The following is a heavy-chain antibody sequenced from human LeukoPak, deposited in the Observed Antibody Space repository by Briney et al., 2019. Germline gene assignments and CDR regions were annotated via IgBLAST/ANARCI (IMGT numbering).Heavy chain of an antibody. J-gene: IGHJ4*02. D-gene: IGHD3-22*01. CDR3: AKRGVVIRVILVGFHKEAYYFDS. CDR1: GITLSNYG. CDR2: ISGSGGTT. Sequence: LGGSLRLSCAVSGITLSNYGMSWVRQAPGKGLEWVAGISGSGGTTNYADSVKGRFTISRDNPKNTLFLHMNSLRAEDTAVYFCAKRGVVIRVILVGFHKEAYYFDSWGQGALVAVSS. V-gene: IGHV3-23*01.